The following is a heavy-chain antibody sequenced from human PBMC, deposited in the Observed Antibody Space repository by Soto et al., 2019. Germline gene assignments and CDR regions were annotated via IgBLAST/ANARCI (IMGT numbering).Heavy chain of an antibody. CDR2: IYYSGST. D-gene: IGHD5-18*01. CDR1: GDSIRSGGYY. J-gene: IGHJ6*02. V-gene: IGHV4-31*03. Sequence: SETLSLTCTVSGDSIRSGGYYWSWVRQSPRRGLEWIGNIYYSGSTYYNPSLKSRPTISVDTSKNQFSLNLSSVTAADTAVYYCARDRLMATAGTARHYFGLDVWGQGTTVTVSS. CDR3: ARDRLMATAGTARHYFGLDV.